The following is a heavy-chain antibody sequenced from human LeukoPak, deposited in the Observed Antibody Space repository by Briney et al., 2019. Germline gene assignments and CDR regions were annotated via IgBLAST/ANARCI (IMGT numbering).Heavy chain of an antibody. CDR1: GGSFSGYY. D-gene: IGHD5-18*01. CDR2: INHSGST. V-gene: IGHV4-34*01. CDR3: ARGRYSYGTYYFDY. J-gene: IGHJ4*02. Sequence: KPSETLSLTCAVYGGSFSGYYWSWIRQPPGKGLEWIGEINHSGSTNYNPSLKNRVTISVDTSKNQFSLKLSSVTAADTAVYYCARGRYSYGTYYFDYWGQGTLVTVSS.